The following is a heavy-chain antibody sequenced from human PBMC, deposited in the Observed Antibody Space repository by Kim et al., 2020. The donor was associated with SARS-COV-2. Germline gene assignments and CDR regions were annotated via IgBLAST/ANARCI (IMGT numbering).Heavy chain of an antibody. J-gene: IGHJ6*02. V-gene: IGHV3-74*01. CDR2: INSDGSST. Sequence: GGSLRLSCAASGFTFSSYWMHWVRQAPGKGLVWVSRINSDGSSTSYADSVKGRFTISRDNAKNTLYLQMNSLRAEDTAVYYCARVLSYYDILPSYGMDVWGQGTTVTVSS. D-gene: IGHD3-9*01. CDR1: GFTFSSYW. CDR3: ARVLSYYDILPSYGMDV.